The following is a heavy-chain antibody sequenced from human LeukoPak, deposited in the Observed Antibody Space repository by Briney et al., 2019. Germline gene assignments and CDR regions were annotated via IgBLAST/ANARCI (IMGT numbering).Heavy chain of an antibody. CDR1: GFTFTSHW. CDR2: MNLDGSEK. J-gene: IGHJ4*02. Sequence: GGSLRLSCAASGFTFTSHWMSWVRQAPGKGLEWVARMNLDGSEKYYVDSVKGRFTISRDNAKTSLYLEMNSLRAEDTAVYYCARDATYCTNGVCYTRLDYWGQGTLVTVSS. D-gene: IGHD2-8*01. V-gene: IGHV3-7*01. CDR3: ARDATYCTNGVCYTRLDY.